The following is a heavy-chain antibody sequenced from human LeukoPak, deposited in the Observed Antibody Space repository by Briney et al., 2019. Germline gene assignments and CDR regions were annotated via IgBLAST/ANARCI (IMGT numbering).Heavy chain of an antibody. V-gene: IGHV3-23*01. J-gene: IGHJ6*03. CDR1: GFTFSSHG. D-gene: IGHD6-13*01. CDR2: ISGSGGST. CDR3: AKKGGSSSSWLYYYYYYMDV. Sequence: PGGSLRLSCAASGFTFSSHGMSWVRQAPGKGLEWVSAISGSGGSTYYADSVKGRFTISRDNSKNTLYLQMNSLRAEDTAVYYCAKKGGSSSSWLYYYYYYMDVWGKGTTVTVSS.